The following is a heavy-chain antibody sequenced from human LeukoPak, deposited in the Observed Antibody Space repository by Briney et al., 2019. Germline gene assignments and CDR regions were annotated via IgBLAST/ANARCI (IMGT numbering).Heavy chain of an antibody. V-gene: IGHV1-2*06. J-gene: IGHJ4*02. CDR2: INPNSGGT. CDR3: ARDRGGSGTSCYDY. Sequence: ASVKVSCKTSGYTFTGYYIHWVRQAPGQGLEWMGRINPNSGGTNYAQKFQGRVTMTRDTSISTAYMELSRLTSDDTAVYNCARDRGGSGTSCYDYWGQGTLVTVSS. D-gene: IGHD2-2*01. CDR1: GYTFTGYY.